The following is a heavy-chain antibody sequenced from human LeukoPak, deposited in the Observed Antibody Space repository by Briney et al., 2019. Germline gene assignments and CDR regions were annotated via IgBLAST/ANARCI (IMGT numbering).Heavy chain of an antibody. CDR1: GYTFTSYY. CDR3: ARGSSTSLTTNDAFDV. CDR2: INPSGGTT. V-gene: IGHV1-46*01. J-gene: IGHJ3*01. Sequence: ASVKVSCKASGYTFTSYYMHWVRQAPGQGLEWMGIINPSGGTTSYPQKFQGRVTMTRDTSTSTVYMELSSLRSEDTAIYYCARGSSTSLTTNDAFDVWGQGTMVTVSS. D-gene: IGHD2-2*01.